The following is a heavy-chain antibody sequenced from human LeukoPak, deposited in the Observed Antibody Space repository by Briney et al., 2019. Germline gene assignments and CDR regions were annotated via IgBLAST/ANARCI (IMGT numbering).Heavy chain of an antibody. J-gene: IGHJ4*02. CDR2: INPNSGGT. V-gene: IGHV1-2*02. CDR3: ARGSVGAVRPQAYMNY. D-gene: IGHD6-6*01. CDR1: GYTFSGYY. Sequence: GASVTVSCKASGYTFSGYYMHWVRQAPGQGLEWMGWINPNSGGTNYAQKFQGRVTMTRDTSISTAYMELSGLRSDDTAVYYCARGSVGAVRPQAYMNYWGQGTLATVSS.